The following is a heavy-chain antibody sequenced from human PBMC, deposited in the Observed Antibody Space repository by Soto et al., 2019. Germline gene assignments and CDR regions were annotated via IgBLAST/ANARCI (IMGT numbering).Heavy chain of an antibody. J-gene: IGHJ4*02. CDR3: ASDGVGATTFFGFHDY. CDR2: IRYDGSDE. CDR1: ASIFKGHG. Sequence: QVQLVESGGGVVQPGGSLRLSCAASASIFKGHGMHWVRQAPGKGLEWVAIIRYDGSDEHYGDSVEGRFTISRDNSKNMLYLQMNSLIAEETAVYYCASDGVGATTFFGFHDYRGQGTLVTVSS. V-gene: IGHV3-33*08. D-gene: IGHD1-26*01.